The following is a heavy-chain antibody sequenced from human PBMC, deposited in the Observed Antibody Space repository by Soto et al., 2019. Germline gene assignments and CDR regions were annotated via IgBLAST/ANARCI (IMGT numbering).Heavy chain of an antibody. D-gene: IGHD3-3*01. Sequence: LSLTCTVSGGSISSSSYYWGWIRQPPGKGLEWIGYIYYSGSTNYNPSLKSRVTISVDTSKNQFSLKLSSVTAADTAVYYCARAIFGVVIVPRWFDPWGQGTLVTVSS. J-gene: IGHJ5*02. CDR1: GGSISSSSYY. CDR3: ARAIFGVVIVPRWFDP. V-gene: IGHV4-61*05. CDR2: IYYSGST.